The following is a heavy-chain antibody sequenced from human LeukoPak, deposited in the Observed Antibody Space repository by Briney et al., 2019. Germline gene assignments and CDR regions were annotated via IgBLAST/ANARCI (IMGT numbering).Heavy chain of an antibody. D-gene: IGHD3-3*01. V-gene: IGHV3-23*01. CDR2: ISGSGGST. CDR3: ARHGDFWSGYYTI. Sequence: GGSLRLSCAASGFTFSSYAMSWVRQAPGKGLEWVSAISGSGGSTYYADSVKGRFTISRDNTKNTLYLQMNSLRAEDTAVYYCARHGDFWSGYYTIWGQGTMVTVSS. CDR1: GFTFSSYA. J-gene: IGHJ3*02.